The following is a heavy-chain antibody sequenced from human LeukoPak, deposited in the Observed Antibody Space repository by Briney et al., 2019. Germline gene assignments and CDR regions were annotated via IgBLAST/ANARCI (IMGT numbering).Heavy chain of an antibody. Sequence: GGSLRLSCAASGFTFSSSAMSWVRQAPGKGLEWVSAISNNGGYTYYADSVKGRFTISRDNSKNTLYLQMNSLRAEDTAVYYCAKDGVGAIGYWGQGTLVTVSS. CDR2: ISNNGGYT. V-gene: IGHV3-23*01. J-gene: IGHJ4*02. CDR1: GFTFSSSA. CDR3: AKDGVGAIGY. D-gene: IGHD1-26*01.